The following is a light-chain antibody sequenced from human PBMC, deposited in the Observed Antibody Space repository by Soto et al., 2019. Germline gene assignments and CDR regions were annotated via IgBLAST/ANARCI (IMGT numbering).Light chain of an antibody. CDR3: QHYNNLWG. V-gene: IGKV3-15*01. CDR1: QSVRSN. Sequence: EIVMTQSPDTLSVSPGERVTLSCRASQSVRSNLAWYQQKPGQVPRVLIYGASTRAIGIPDRFSGSGSGTEFTLTISSLQSEDFAVYYCQHYNNLWGFGGGTKVEIK. CDR2: GAS. J-gene: IGKJ4*01.